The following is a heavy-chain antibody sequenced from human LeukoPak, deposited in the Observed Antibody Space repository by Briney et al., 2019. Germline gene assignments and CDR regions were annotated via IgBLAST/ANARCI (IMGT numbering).Heavy chain of an antibody. J-gene: IGHJ4*02. V-gene: IGHV3-7*03. Sequence: DSVKGRFTISRDNAKNSLYLLMSSLRAEDTAVYYCARDRDSLYYFDYWGQGTLVTVSS. D-gene: IGHD2-15*01. CDR3: ARDRDSLYYFDY.